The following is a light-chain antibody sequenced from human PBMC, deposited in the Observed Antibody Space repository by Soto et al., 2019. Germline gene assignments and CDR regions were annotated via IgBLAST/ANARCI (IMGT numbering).Light chain of an antibody. CDR2: LTS. CDR1: QAVNTR. CDR3: HQRQSWTRT. J-gene: IGKJ1*01. Sequence: IVLTQSPATLSSFPGDRVTLSCRASQAVNTRLAWYQNNPGQDPRLLIYLTSNRAAGIPARFSGSGSGTDFNLTISEVEPEDLAVYYGHQRQSWTRTFGQGTKVEIK. V-gene: IGKV3-11*01.